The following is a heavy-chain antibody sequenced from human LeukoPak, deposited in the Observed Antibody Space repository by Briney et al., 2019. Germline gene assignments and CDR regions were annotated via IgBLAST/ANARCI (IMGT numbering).Heavy chain of an antibody. CDR3: ARDKMADAFDI. V-gene: IGHV1-69*05. D-gene: IGHD5-24*01. CDR1: GYTFTSYG. CDR2: IIPIFGTA. J-gene: IGHJ3*02. Sequence: ASVKVSCKASGYTFTSYGISWVRQAPGQGLEWMGRIIPIFGTANYAQKFQGRVTITTDESTSTAYMELSSLRSEDTAVYYCARDKMADAFDIWGQGTMVTVSS.